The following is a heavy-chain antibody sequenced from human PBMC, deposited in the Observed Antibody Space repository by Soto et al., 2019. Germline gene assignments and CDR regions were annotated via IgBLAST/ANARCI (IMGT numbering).Heavy chain of an antibody. CDR1: GYTFTSYG. CDR2: ISAYNGNT. D-gene: IGHD3-3*01. J-gene: IGHJ6*02. CDR3: AGEVGNYDFWSGYYNPHYYYGMDV. Sequence: ASVKVSCKASGYTFTSYGISWVRQAPGQGLEWMGWISAYNGNTNYAQKLQGRVTMTTDTSTSTAYMELRSLRSDDTAVYYCAGEVGNYDFWSGYYNPHYYYGMDVWGQGTTVTVSS. V-gene: IGHV1-18*04.